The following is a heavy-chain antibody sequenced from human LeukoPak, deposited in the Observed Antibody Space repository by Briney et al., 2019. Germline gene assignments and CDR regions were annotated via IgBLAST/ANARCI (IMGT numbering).Heavy chain of an antibody. J-gene: IGHJ4*02. Sequence: PGGSLRLSCAASGFTFSSYAMSWVRQAPGKGLEWVSAISGSGGSTYYADSVKGRFTISRDNSKNTLYLQMNSLRAEDTAVYYCANNRYSSGWYSPDYWGQGTLVTVSS. V-gene: IGHV3-23*01. CDR1: GFTFSSYA. CDR3: ANNRYSSGWYSPDY. D-gene: IGHD6-19*01. CDR2: ISGSGGST.